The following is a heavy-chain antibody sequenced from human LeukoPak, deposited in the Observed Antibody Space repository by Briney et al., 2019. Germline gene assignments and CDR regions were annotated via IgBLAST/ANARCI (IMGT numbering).Heavy chain of an antibody. J-gene: IGHJ4*02. CDR2: ISGSGGST. CDR1: GFTFSSYA. V-gene: IGHV3-23*01. CDR3: AKVPAVRITIFGVSFDF. Sequence: GGSLRLSCAASGFTFSSYAMNWARQAPGKGLEWVSAISGSGGSTYYADSVKGRFTISRDNSKNTLYLQMNSLRAEDTAVYYCAKVPAVRITIFGVSFDFWGQGTLVTVSS. D-gene: IGHD3-3*01.